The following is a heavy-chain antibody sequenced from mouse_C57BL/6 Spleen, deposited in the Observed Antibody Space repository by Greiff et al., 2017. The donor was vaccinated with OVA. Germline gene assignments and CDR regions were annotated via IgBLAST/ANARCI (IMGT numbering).Heavy chain of an antibody. CDR3: ATTGTKGTFDY. CDR1: GFSLTSYG. V-gene: IGHV2-5*01. J-gene: IGHJ2*01. D-gene: IGHD4-1*01. CDR2: IWRGGST. Sequence: VMLVESGPGLVQPSQSLSITCTVSGFSLTSYGVHWVRQSPGKGLEWLGVIWRGGSTDYNAAFMSRLSITKDNSKSQVFFKMNSLQADDTAIYYCATTGTKGTFDYWGKGTTLTVSS.